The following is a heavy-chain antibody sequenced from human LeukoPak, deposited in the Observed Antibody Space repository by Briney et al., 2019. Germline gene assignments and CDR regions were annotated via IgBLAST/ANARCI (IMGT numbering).Heavy chain of an antibody. CDR1: GFTVSSNY. V-gene: IGHV3-21*01. D-gene: IGHD6-6*01. CDR2: ISSSSSYI. CDR3: ARDWGVEARPGYMDV. J-gene: IGHJ6*03. Sequence: GGSLRLSCAASGFTVSSNYMNWVRQAPGKGLEWVSCISSSSSYIYNADSVKGRFTISRDNAKNSLYLQMNSLRVEDTAVYYCARDWGVEARPGYMDVRGKGTTVTVSS.